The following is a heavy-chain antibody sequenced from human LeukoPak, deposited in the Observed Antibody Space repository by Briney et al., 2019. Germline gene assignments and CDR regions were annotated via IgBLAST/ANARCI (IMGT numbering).Heavy chain of an antibody. J-gene: IGHJ4*02. CDR1: GGSISSSSYY. CDR3: VKSHGAGRYYPLEY. D-gene: IGHD3-10*01. Sequence: PSETLSLTCTVSGGSISSSSYYWGWIRQPPGTGLEWIGYIYYSGSTNYNPSLKSRVTISIDTSKNQFSLKLTSVTTADTALYYCVKSHGAGRYYPLEYWGQGTLLTVSS. V-gene: IGHV4-61*05. CDR2: IYYSGST.